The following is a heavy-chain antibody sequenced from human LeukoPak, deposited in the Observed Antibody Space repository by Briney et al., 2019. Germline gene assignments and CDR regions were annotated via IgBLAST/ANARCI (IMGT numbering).Heavy chain of an antibody. CDR2: ISYDGSNK. Sequence: GGSLRLSCAASGFTFSSYGMHWVRQAPGKGLEWVAVISYDGSNKYYADSVKGRFTISRDNSKNTPYLQMNSLRAEDTAVYYCAKGGTTGTTYDYWGQGTLVTVSS. CDR3: AKGGTTGTTYDY. V-gene: IGHV3-30*18. CDR1: GFTFSSYG. D-gene: IGHD1-1*01. J-gene: IGHJ4*02.